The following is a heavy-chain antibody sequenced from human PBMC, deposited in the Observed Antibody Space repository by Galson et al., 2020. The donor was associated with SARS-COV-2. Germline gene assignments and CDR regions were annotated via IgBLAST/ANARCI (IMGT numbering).Heavy chain of an antibody. J-gene: IGHJ4*02. V-gene: IGHV3-48*03. Sequence: PGGSLRLSCAASGFTFRSYEMNWVRQAPGKGLEWVSYISSGGTTIYYADSVRGRFTISRDNAKNSLYLQMNSLRAEDTAVYYCARGDGSSTNYYYFDYWGQGTLVTVSS. CDR2: ISSGGTTI. CDR3: ARGDGSSTNYYYFDY. CDR1: GFTFRSYE. D-gene: IGHD2-2*01.